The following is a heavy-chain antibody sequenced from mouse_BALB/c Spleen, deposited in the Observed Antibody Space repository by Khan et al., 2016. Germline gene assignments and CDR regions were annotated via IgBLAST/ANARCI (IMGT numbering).Heavy chain of an antibody. CDR1: GYAFTNYL. V-gene: IGHV1-54*01. CDR3: ARGYDWYFDV. J-gene: IGHJ1*01. D-gene: IGHD2-14*01. CDR2: INPGSGGT. Sequence: VRLQESGAELVRPGTSVKVSCKASGYAFTNYLIEWVKQRPGQGLEWIGVINPGSGGTNYNEKFKGKTTLTADKSSSTAYMQLSSLTSDDSAVYFCARGYDWYFDVWGAGTTVTVSS.